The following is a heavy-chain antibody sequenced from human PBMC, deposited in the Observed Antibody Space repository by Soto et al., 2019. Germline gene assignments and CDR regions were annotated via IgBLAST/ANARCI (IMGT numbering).Heavy chain of an antibody. CDR2: IYYSGST. CDR1: GGSISSYY. CDR3: ARDVGNCSSTSCPNWFDP. J-gene: IGHJ5*02. Sequence: SETLSLTCTVSGGSISSYYWSWIRQPPGKGLEWIGYIYYSGSTNYNPSLKSRVTISVDTSKNQFSLKLSSVTAADTAVYYCARDVGNCSSTSCPNWFDPWGQGTLVTVSS. D-gene: IGHD2-2*01. V-gene: IGHV4-59*01.